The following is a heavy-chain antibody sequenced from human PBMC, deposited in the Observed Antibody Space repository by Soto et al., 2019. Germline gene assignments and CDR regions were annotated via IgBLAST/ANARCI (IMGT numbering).Heavy chain of an antibody. CDR2: IYYSGST. CDR1: GGSISSGGYY. V-gene: IGHV4-31*03. D-gene: IGHD6-6*01. CDR3: AREIAARKPYYFDY. J-gene: IGHJ4*02. Sequence: SETLSLTCTVSGGSISSGGYYWSWIRQHPGKGLEWIGYIYYSGSTYYNPSLKSRVTISVDTSKNQFSLKLSSVTAADTAVYYCAREIAARKPYYFDYWGQGTLVTVSS.